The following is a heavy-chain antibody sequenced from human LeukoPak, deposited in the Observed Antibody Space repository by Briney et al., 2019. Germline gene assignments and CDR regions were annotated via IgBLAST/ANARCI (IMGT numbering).Heavy chain of an antibody. J-gene: IGHJ6*03. CDR2: MNPNSGNT. V-gene: IGHV1-8*01. CDR3: ATTSIAARPDSMDV. D-gene: IGHD6-6*01. CDR1: GYTFTSYD. Sequence: ASVKVSCKASGYTFTSYDINWVRQATGQGLEWMGWMNPNSGNTGYAQKFQGRVTMTRNTSISTAYMELSSLRSEDTTVYYCATTSIAARPDSMDVWGKGTTVTVSS.